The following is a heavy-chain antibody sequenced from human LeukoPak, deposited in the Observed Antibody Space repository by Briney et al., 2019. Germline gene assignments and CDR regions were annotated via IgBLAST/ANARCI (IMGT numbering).Heavy chain of an antibody. J-gene: IGHJ4*02. Sequence: ASVKVSCKASGYTFTGYYMHWVRQAPGQGLEWMGWINPNSGGTNYAQKFQGRVTMTRDTSISTAYMELSRLRSDDTAVYYCARVRSSWYGALEYWGQGTLVTVSS. V-gene: IGHV1-2*02. CDR1: GYTFTGYY. D-gene: IGHD6-13*01. CDR2: INPNSGGT. CDR3: ARVRSSWYGALEY.